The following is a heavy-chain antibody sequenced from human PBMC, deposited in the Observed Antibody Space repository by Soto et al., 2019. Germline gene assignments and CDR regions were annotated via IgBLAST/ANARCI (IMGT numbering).Heavy chain of an antibody. Sequence: SETLSLTCAVYGGSFSGYYWSWVRQPPGKGLEWIGEINHSGNTNYNPSLKSRVTISVDKSKNQFSLKLSSVTAADTAVYYCASQGLPYFDWSPTPLYYMDVWGKGTTVTVSS. D-gene: IGHD3-9*01. J-gene: IGHJ6*03. CDR2: INHSGNT. V-gene: IGHV4-34*01. CDR1: GGSFSGYY. CDR3: ASQGLPYFDWSPTPLYYMDV.